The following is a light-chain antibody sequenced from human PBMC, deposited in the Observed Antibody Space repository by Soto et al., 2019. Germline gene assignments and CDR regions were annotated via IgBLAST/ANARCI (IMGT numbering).Light chain of an antibody. CDR1: SSDVGGYNY. CDR3: SSYTTSNTRQIV. J-gene: IGLJ1*01. V-gene: IGLV2-14*03. CDR2: DVS. Sequence: QSALTQPASVSGSPGQSITISCPGTSSDVGGYNYVSWYQHHPGKAPKLIIYDVSNRPSGVSNRFSGSKSGNTASLTISGLQPEDEADYYCSSYTTSNTRQIVFGTGTKVTVL.